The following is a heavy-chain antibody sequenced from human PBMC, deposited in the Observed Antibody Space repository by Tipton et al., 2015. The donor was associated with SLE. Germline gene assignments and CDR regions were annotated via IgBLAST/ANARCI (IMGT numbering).Heavy chain of an antibody. J-gene: IGHJ5*02. CDR3: ARHSALLAFDP. CDR1: SNYW. Sequence: SNYWMHWIRQSPGKGLEWIATIHYTENTYYNPSLKSRVTISIDTSNNQFSMRLTSVTAADTAVYYCARHSALLAFDPWGQGTLVTVSS. D-gene: IGHD2/OR15-2a*01. CDR2: IHYTENT. V-gene: IGHV4-39*07.